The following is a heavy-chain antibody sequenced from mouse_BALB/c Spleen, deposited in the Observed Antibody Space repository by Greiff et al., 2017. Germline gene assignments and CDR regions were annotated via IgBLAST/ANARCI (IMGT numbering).Heavy chain of an antibody. CDR2: INPSSGYT. CDR1: GYTFTSYT. CDR3: ARRVITTVVAPYAMDY. V-gene: IGHV1-4*02. Sequence: VQLQQSAAELARPGASVKMSCKASGYTFTSYTMHWVKQRPGQGLEWIGYINPSSGYTEYNQKFKDKTTLTADKSSSTAYMQLSSLTSEDSAVYYCARRVITTVVAPYAMDYWGQGTSVTVSS. J-gene: IGHJ4*01. D-gene: IGHD1-1*01.